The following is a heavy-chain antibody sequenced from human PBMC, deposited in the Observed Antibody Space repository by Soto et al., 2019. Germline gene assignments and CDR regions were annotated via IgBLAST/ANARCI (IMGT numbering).Heavy chain of an antibody. Sequence: NPSESLSLTCPVSGSSIRGFYWSWIRKSAGKGLEWIGRIYATGTTDYNPSLKSRVMMSVDTSKKQFSLKLRSVTAADTAVYYCVRDGTKTLRDWFDPWGQGISVTVSS. V-gene: IGHV4-4*07. CDR2: IYATGTT. CDR3: VRDGTKTLRDWFDP. D-gene: IGHD1-1*01. CDR1: GSSIRGFY. J-gene: IGHJ5*02.